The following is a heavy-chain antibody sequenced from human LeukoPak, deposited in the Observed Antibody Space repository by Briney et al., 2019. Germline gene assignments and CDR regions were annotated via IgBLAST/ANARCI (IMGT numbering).Heavy chain of an antibody. Sequence: GGSLRLSCAASGFTFSDYYMSWVRQAPGKGLEWVSYISSSRSYTNYADSVKGRFTISRDNAQNSLYLQMNSLRAEDTAVYCCARDLRSTSGWDRHHGMDVWGKGTTVTVSS. CDR2: ISSSRSYT. D-gene: IGHD2-2*01. V-gene: IGHV3-11*05. CDR1: GFTFSDYY. J-gene: IGHJ6*04. CDR3: ARDLRSTSGWDRHHGMDV.